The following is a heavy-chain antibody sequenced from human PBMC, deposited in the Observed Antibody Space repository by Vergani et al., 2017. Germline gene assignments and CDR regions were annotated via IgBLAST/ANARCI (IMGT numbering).Heavy chain of an antibody. Sequence: QVQLQESGPGLVKPSGTLSLPCAVSGGPISSSHWWSWVRQPPGKGLEWIGEIYHSGNTNYNPSLKSRVTISADKSKNQFCLRLSSVTAADTAVYYCARVEPSIAARYFDCWGEGRLVTVSS. CDR2: IYHSGNT. D-gene: IGHD6-6*01. CDR3: ARVEPSIAARYFDC. J-gene: IGHJ4*02. CDR1: GGPISSSHW. V-gene: IGHV4-4*02.